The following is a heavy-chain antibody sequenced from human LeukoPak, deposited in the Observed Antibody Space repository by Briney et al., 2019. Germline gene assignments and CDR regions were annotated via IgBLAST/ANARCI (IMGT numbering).Heavy chain of an antibody. V-gene: IGHV3-30-3*01. D-gene: IGHD2-8*01. Sequence: PGRSLRLSCAASGFTFSSYAMHWVRQAPGKGLEWVAVISYDGSNKYYADSVKGRFTISRDNAKNTLYLQMNSLRAEDTAVYYCARVDVLSGGWGQGTLVTVSS. CDR1: GFTFSSYA. J-gene: IGHJ4*02. CDR2: ISYDGSNK. CDR3: ARVDVLSGG.